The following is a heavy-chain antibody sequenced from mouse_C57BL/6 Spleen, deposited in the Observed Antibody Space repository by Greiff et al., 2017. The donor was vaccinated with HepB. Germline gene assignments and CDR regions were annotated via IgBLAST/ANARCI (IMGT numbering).Heavy chain of an antibody. Sequence: KQRPGQGLEWIGRIHPSDSDTNYNQKFKGKATLTVDKSSSTAYMQLSSLTSEDSAVYYCAIEYYGGPFDYWGQGTTLTVSS. CDR2: IHPSDSDT. D-gene: IGHD1-1*01. J-gene: IGHJ2*01. CDR3: AIEYYGGPFDY. V-gene: IGHV1-74*01.